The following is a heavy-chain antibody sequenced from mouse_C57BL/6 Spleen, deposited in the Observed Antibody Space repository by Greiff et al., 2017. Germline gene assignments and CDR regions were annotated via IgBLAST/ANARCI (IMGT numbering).Heavy chain of an antibody. CDR1: GFTFSDYY. Sequence: EVKLQESEGGLVQPGSSMKLSCTASGFTFSDYYMAWVRQVPEKGLEWVANINYDGSSTYYLDSFKSRFIISRDNAKNTLYLQMSSLTSEDTATYYCARAAYYYGSNYAMDYWGQGTSVTVSS. CDR3: ARAAYYYGSNYAMDY. V-gene: IGHV5-16*01. D-gene: IGHD1-1*01. CDR2: INYDGSST. J-gene: IGHJ4*01.